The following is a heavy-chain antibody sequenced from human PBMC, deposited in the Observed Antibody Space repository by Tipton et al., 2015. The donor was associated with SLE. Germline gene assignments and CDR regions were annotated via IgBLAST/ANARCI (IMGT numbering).Heavy chain of an antibody. D-gene: IGHD1-1*01. J-gene: IGHJ4*02. Sequence: TLSLTCAVYGESFSGYYWSWIRQPPGKGLEWIGEINHSGSTNYNPSLKSRVTISVDTSKNQFSLKLSSVTAADTAVYYCARALWKSGDYWGQGTLVTVSS. CDR3: ARALWKSGDY. CDR2: INHSGST. CDR1: GESFSGYY. V-gene: IGHV4-34*01.